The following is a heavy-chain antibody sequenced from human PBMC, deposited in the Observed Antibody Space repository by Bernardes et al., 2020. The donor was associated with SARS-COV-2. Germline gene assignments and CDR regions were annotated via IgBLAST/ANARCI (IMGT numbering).Heavy chain of an antibody. CDR2: IYPGDSDT. CDR3: ARSLGATQGWGSHYFDY. CDR1: GYSFPTYW. J-gene: IGHJ4*02. V-gene: IGHV5-51*01. D-gene: IGHD1-26*01. Sequence: GESLKISCKGSGYSFPTYWIGWVRQMPGKGLEWMGIIYPGDSDTKYSPSFEGQVTISVDKSISTAYLQWSSLKASDTAMYYCARSLGATQGWGSHYFDYWGQGTLVTVSS.